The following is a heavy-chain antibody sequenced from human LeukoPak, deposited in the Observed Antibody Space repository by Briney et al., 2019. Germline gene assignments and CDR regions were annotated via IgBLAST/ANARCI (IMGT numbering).Heavy chain of an antibody. Sequence: SETLSLTCTVSGGSISSSSYYWGWIRQPPGKGLEWIGYIYYSGSTNYNPSLKSRVTISVDTSKNQFSLKLSSVTAADTAVYNCAREVSDIVATIGSNYYYYYMDVWGKGTTVTVSS. J-gene: IGHJ6*03. V-gene: IGHV4-61*05. D-gene: IGHD5-12*01. CDR3: AREVSDIVATIGSNYYYYYMDV. CDR1: GGSISSSSYY. CDR2: IYYSGST.